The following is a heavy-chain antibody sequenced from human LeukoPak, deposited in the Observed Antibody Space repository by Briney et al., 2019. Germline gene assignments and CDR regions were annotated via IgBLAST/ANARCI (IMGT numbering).Heavy chain of an antibody. Sequence: GGSLRLSCAASGFTFSSYGMHWVRQAPGKGLEWVAFIRYDESNKYYADSVKGRFTISRDNSKNTLYLQMNSLRAEDTAVYYCARASVHYDILTGYYDSGAFDIWGQGTMVTVSS. J-gene: IGHJ3*02. V-gene: IGHV3-30*02. CDR1: GFTFSSYG. D-gene: IGHD3-9*01. CDR2: IRYDESNK. CDR3: ARASVHYDILTGYYDSGAFDI.